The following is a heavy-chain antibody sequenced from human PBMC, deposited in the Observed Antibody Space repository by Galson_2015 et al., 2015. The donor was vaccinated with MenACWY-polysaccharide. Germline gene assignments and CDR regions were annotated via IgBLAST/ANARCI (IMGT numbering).Heavy chain of an antibody. J-gene: IGHJ6*02. CDR3: ARGHYGMDV. V-gene: IGHV3-7*01. Sequence: ALRLSCAASGFTFSRYWMTWGRQAPGEGLGWGANIKKDGSEKYYVDSVKGRFTISRDNAKNSLYLQMHSLRAEDTAVYSCARGHYGMDVWGQGTTVTVSS. CDR2: IKKDGSEK. CDR1: GFTFSRYW.